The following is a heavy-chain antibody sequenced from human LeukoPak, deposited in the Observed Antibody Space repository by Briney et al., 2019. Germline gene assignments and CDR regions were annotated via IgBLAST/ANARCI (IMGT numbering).Heavy chain of an antibody. V-gene: IGHV4-59*01. D-gene: IGHD3-16*01. CDR1: GGSISSYY. Sequence: SETLSLTCTVSGGSISSYYWSWIRQPPGKGLEWIGYIYYSGISSYNPSLKSRLTISVDTSKNQFSLKLSSVTAADTAVYYCASFKLGHDAFDIWGPGTMFTVSS. CDR2: IYYSGIS. J-gene: IGHJ3*02. CDR3: ASFKLGHDAFDI.